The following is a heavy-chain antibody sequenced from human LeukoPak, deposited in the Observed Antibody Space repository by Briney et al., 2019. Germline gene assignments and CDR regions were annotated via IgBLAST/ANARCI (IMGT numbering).Heavy chain of an antibody. J-gene: IGHJ5*02. D-gene: IGHD6-6*01. CDR1: GYSLTSYW. V-gene: IGHV5-51*01. CDR2: IYPGDSDT. Sequence: GESLKISCKGSGYSLTSYWIGWVRQMPGKGLEWMGIIYPGDSDTRYSPSFQGQVTISADKSISTAYLQWSSLKASDTAMYYCVRQSSSAYNWFDPWGQGTLVTVSS. CDR3: VRQSSSAYNWFDP.